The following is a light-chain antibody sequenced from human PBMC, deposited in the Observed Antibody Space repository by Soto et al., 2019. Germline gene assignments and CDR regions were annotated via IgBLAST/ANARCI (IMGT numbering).Light chain of an antibody. J-gene: IGKJ5*01. CDR2: GAS. CDR3: QQYGGSPIT. CDR1: QSVSNNY. V-gene: IGKV3-20*01. Sequence: EIVLTQSPGTLSMSPGERATLSCRASQSVSNNYLAWYQQKPGQAPRLLIYGASSRATGIPDRFSGSGSGADFTLTISRLEPEDFAVYYCQQYGGSPITFGQGTRLEI.